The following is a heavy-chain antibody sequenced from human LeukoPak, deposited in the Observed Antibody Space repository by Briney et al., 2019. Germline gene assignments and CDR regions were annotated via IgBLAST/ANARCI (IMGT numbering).Heavy chain of an antibody. CDR2: ISAYNGNT. Sequence: VASVKVSCKASGYTFTSYGITWVRQAPGQGLEWMGWISAYNGNTNYAQKLQDRVSMTTDTSTSTAYMELRSLRSDDTAVYYCARDGDWARSSDYWGQGTLVTVSS. D-gene: IGHD2-21*02. CDR1: GYTFTSYG. J-gene: IGHJ4*02. CDR3: ARDGDWARSSDY. V-gene: IGHV1-18*01.